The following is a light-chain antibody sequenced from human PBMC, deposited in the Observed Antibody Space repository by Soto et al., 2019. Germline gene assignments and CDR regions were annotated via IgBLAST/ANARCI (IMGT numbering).Light chain of an antibody. V-gene: IGKV3-11*01. Sequence: EIVMTQSPATLSVSPGERATLSCRASQSVSSNLAWYQQKPGQAPRLLIYGASNRATGIPARFSGSGSGTDFTLTIRSLEPEDFAVYYCQQRSNWPSITFGQGTRREIK. CDR1: QSVSSN. CDR2: GAS. J-gene: IGKJ5*01. CDR3: QQRSNWPSIT.